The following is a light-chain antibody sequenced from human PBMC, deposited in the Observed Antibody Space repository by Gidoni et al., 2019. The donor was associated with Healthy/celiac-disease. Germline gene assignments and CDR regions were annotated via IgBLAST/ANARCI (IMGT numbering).Light chain of an antibody. CDR1: QGISSY. V-gene: IGKV1-9*01. J-gene: IGKJ1*01. Sequence: IQLTQSPSSLSASVGDRVTITCRASQGISSYLAWYQQQPGKAPKLLIYAASTLQSGVPARFSGSGSGTDFTLTISSLQPEDFATYYCQQLNSYPPTFGQGIKVEIK. CDR3: QQLNSYPPT. CDR2: AAS.